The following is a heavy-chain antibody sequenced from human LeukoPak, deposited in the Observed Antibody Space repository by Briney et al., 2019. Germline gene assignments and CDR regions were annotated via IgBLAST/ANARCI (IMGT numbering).Heavy chain of an antibody. CDR2: FDPEDGKT. J-gene: IGHJ6*02. CDR1: GGTFSSYA. Sequence: ASVKVSCKASGGTFSSYAISWVRQAPGKGLEWMGSFDPEDGKTVYAQKFQGRVTMTEDTSTDTAYMELSSLRSEDTAVYYCATGYLVTAGLMDVWGQGTTVTVSS. CDR3: ATGYLVTAGLMDV. V-gene: IGHV1-24*01. D-gene: IGHD6-13*01.